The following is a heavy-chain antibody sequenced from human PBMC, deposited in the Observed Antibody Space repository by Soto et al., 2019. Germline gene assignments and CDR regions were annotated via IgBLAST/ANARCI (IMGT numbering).Heavy chain of an antibody. CDR2: IAIRGGGE. CDR1: GFTFSSYA. J-gene: IGHJ4*02. D-gene: IGHD6-6*01. Sequence: QVQLVESGGGVVQPGKSLRLSCAASGFTFSSYAMHWARQAPGKWLEWVTVIAIRGGGEYYAESVRGRFTISRDDSKNTLYLQMDSLRFEDTAVYYCARGTIVARQHLDYWGQGTLVTVSS. V-gene: IGHV3-30*03. CDR3: ARGTIVARQHLDY.